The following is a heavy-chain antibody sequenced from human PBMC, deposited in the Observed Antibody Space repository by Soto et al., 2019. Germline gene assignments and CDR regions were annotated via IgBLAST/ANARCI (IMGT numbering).Heavy chain of an antibody. CDR1: GGSISSGGYY. Sequence: QVQLQESGPGLVKPSQTLSLTCTVSGGSISSGGYYWSWIRQHPGKGLEWIGYIYYSGSPYYNPSLKRRVTISVDTSKNQFSLKLSSVTAADTAVYYCARVDGDYLVGAFDIWGQGTMVTVSS. J-gene: IGHJ3*02. D-gene: IGHD4-17*01. V-gene: IGHV4-31*03. CDR3: ARVDGDYLVGAFDI. CDR2: IYYSGSP.